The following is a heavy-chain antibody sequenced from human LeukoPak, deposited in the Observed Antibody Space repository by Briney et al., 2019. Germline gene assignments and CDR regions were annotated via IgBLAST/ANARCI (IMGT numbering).Heavy chain of an antibody. D-gene: IGHD4-23*01. J-gene: IGHJ3*02. CDR3: ARDPGVTGQHDAFDI. V-gene: IGHV3-30*04. CDR2: ISYDGSNK. Sequence: GGSLRLSCAASGFTFSSYAMHWVRQAPGKGLEWVAVISYDGSNKYYADSVKGRFTISRDNAKNSLYLQMNSLRAEDTAVYYCARDPGVTGQHDAFDIWGQGTMVTVSS. CDR1: GFTFSSYA.